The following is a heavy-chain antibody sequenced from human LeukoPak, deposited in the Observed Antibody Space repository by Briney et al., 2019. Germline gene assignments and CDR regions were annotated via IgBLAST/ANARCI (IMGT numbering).Heavy chain of an antibody. CDR2: ISSSGSTI. J-gene: IGHJ6*03. CDR3: AKHVLEAAVYYYYMEV. Sequence: GGSLRLSCAAPGFTFSSYEMNWVRQAPGKGLEWVSYISSSGSTIYYADSVKGRFTISRDNAKNSLYLQMKSLRAEDTAVCFCAKHVLEAAVYYYYMEVWGKGTTVIVSS. D-gene: IGHD6-13*01. CDR1: GFTFSSYE. V-gene: IGHV3-48*03.